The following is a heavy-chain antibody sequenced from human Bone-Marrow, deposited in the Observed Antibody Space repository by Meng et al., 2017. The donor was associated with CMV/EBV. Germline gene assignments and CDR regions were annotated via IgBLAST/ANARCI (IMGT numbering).Heavy chain of an antibody. V-gene: IGHV4-59*12. Sequence: SETLSLTCTVSGGSISSYYWSWIRQPPGKGLEWIGYIYYSGSTNYNPSLKSRVTISVDTSKSQFSLRLSSVTAADTAIYYCARGGGYCSGTSCYNDFWGQGTLVTVSS. CDR1: GGSISSYY. J-gene: IGHJ4*02. CDR3: ARGGGYCSGTSCYNDF. CDR2: IYYSGST. D-gene: IGHD2-2*02.